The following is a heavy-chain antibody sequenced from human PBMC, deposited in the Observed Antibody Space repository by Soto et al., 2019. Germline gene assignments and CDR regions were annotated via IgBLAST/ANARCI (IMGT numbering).Heavy chain of an antibody. J-gene: IGHJ4*02. CDR1: GGSVSSSNW. CDR3: ARVQWLVREDY. Sequence: PSETLSLTCTVSGGSVSSSNWWSWVRQPPGKGLEWIGEIYHSGSTNYNPSLKSRVTISVDTSKNQFSLKLSSVTAADTAVYYCARVQWLVREDYWGQGTLVTVSS. CDR2: IYHSGST. D-gene: IGHD6-19*01. V-gene: IGHV4-4*02.